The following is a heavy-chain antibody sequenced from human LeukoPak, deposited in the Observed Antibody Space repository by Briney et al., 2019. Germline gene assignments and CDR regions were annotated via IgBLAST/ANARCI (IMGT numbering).Heavy chain of an antibody. V-gene: IGHV1-69*13. CDR2: IIPIFGTA. D-gene: IGHD1-1*01. Sequence: SVKVSCKASGGTFSSYAISWVRQAPGQGLEWMGGIIPIFGTANYSQKFQGRVTITADESTSTAYMELSSLRSEDTAVYYCARELERRYYYYGMDVWGQGTTVTVSS. CDR1: GGTFSSYA. J-gene: IGHJ6*02. CDR3: ARELERRYYYYGMDV.